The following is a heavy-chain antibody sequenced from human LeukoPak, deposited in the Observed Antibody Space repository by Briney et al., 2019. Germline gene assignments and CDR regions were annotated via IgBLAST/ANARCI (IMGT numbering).Heavy chain of an antibody. CDR3: ARAMSIRSSWYYYYYYMDV. CDR1: GLTIDDYG. J-gene: IGHJ6*03. D-gene: IGHD6-13*01. V-gene: IGHV3-20*04. Sequence: GGSLRLSCAASGLTIDDYGMSWVRQAPGKGLEWVSGINWNGSSTGYADSVKGRFTISRDNAKNSLYLQMNSLRAEDTALYYCARAMSIRSSWYYYYYYMDVWGKGTTVTVSS. CDR2: INWNGSST.